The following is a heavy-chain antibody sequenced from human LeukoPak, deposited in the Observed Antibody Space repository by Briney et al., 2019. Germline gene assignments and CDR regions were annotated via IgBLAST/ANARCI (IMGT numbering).Heavy chain of an antibody. CDR1: GFTFSSYA. D-gene: IGHD5-12*01. Sequence: QPGGSLRLSCAASGFTFSSYAMSWVRQAPGKGLEWVSAISGSGGSTYYADSVKGRFTISRDNSKNTLYLQMNSLRAEDTAVYYCAKDSVAVATISSEYFQHWGQGTLVTVSS. J-gene: IGHJ1*01. CDR2: ISGSGGST. V-gene: IGHV3-23*01. CDR3: AKDSVAVATISSEYFQH.